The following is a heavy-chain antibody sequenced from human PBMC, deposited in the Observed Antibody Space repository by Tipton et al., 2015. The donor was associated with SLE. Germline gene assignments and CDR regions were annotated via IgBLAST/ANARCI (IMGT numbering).Heavy chain of an antibody. Sequence: QVQLVQSGAEVKKPGASVKVSCKASGYSFTSYYMHWVRQAPGQGLEWMGIINPRGGGRTYAQKFQGRVTMTRDTSTSTVYMELSSLRTEDTAVYYCARDDNMPAAGIDYWGQGTLVTVSS. CDR1: GYSFTSYY. CDR3: ARDDNMPAAGIDY. V-gene: IGHV1-46*01. D-gene: IGHD6-13*01. J-gene: IGHJ4*02. CDR2: INPRGGGR.